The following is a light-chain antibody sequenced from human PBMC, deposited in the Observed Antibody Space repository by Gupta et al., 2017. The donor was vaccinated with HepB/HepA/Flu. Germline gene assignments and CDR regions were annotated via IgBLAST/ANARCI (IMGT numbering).Light chain of an antibody. Sequence: EIVLTQSPATLSLSPGERATLSCRASQSVTSTFLGWYQQKPGQTPRLLIYATSTRATGIPDRFSGGGSGTYFTLTISRLEPEDFAVYYCQHYSWSDPVTFGGGTKVEI. CDR2: ATS. CDR1: QSVTSTF. V-gene: IGKV3-20*01. J-gene: IGKJ4*01. CDR3: QHYSWSDPVT.